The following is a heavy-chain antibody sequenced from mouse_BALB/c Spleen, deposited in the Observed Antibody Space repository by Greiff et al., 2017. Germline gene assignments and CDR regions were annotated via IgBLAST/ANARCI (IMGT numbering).Heavy chain of an antibody. CDR3: ARPYYRYDADYAMDY. J-gene: IGHJ4*01. Sequence: VQLQQSGAELVRPGTSVKVSCKASGYAFTNYLIEWVKQRPGQGLEWIGVINPGSGGTNYNEKFKGKATLTADKSSSTAYMQLSSLTSDDSAVYFCARPYYRYDADYAMDYWGQGTSVTVSS. CDR2: INPGSGGT. D-gene: IGHD2-14*01. CDR1: GYAFTNYL. V-gene: IGHV1-54*01.